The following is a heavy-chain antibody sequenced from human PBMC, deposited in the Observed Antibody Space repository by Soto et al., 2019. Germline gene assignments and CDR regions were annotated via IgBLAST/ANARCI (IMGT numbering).Heavy chain of an antibody. Sequence: GGSLRLSCAASGFTFSSYWMHWVRQAPGKGLVWVSRINSDGSSTSYADSVKGRFTISRDNAKNTLYLQMNSLRAEDTAVYYCARGIKYCSGGSCQNWFDPWGQGTLVTVSS. CDR1: GFTFSSYW. V-gene: IGHV3-74*01. D-gene: IGHD2-15*01. CDR2: INSDGSST. J-gene: IGHJ5*02. CDR3: ARGIKYCSGGSCQNWFDP.